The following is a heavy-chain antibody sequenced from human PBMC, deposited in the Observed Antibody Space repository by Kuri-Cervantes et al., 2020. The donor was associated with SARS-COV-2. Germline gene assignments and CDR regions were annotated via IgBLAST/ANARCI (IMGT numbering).Heavy chain of an antibody. CDR1: GFTFSSYS. J-gene: IGHJ6*02. V-gene: IGHV3-21*01. D-gene: IGHD2-15*01. CDR2: ISSSSSYI. CDR3: ARTGLPGWYYYYGMDV. Sequence: GESLKISCAASGFTFSSYSMNWVCQAPGKGLEWVSSISSSSSYIYYADSVKGRFTISRDNAKNSLYLQMNSLRAEDTAVYYCARTGLPGWYYYYGMDVWGQGTTVTVSS.